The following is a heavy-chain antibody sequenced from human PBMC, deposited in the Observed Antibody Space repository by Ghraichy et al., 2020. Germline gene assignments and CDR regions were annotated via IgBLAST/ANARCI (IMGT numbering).Heavy chain of an antibody. V-gene: IGHV4-31*03. Sequence: SETLSLTCTVSGGSISSGGYYWSWIRQHPGKGLEWIGYIYYSGSTYYNPSLKSRVTISVDTSKNQFSLKLSSVTAADTAVYYCARESPARYDILTGYANDAFDIWGQGTMVTVSS. D-gene: IGHD3-9*01. CDR2: IYYSGST. CDR3: ARESPARYDILTGYANDAFDI. CDR1: GGSISSGGYY. J-gene: IGHJ3*02.